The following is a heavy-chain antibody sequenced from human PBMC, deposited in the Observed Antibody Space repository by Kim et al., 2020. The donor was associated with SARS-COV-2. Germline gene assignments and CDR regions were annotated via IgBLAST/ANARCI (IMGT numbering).Heavy chain of an antibody. CDR2: LTGSGTTT. CDR1: GFTFGSYA. Sequence: GGSLRLSCAASGFTFGSYAMNWVRLAPGKGLEWVSALTGSGTTTFYADSVRGRFSTSRDNSRNTLYLQMNSLRDEDTALYYCAKGYASGTYYSDYWGQGT. J-gene: IGHJ4*02. CDR3: AKGYASGTYYSDY. V-gene: IGHV3-23*01. D-gene: IGHD3-10*01.